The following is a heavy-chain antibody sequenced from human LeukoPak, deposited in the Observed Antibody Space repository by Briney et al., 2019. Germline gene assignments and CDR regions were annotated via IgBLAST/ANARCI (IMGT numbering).Heavy chain of an antibody. Sequence: GSLRLSCSASGFSFSSYGIHWVRQAPGKGLEWVAVISYDGSNKYYADSVKGRFTISRDNSKNTLYLQINSLRPEDTAVYYCARGSARMGIAPHDAFDIWGQGTMVTVSS. D-gene: IGHD6-13*01. CDR3: ARGSARMGIAPHDAFDI. CDR2: ISYDGSNK. CDR1: GFSFSSYG. V-gene: IGHV3-30-3*01. J-gene: IGHJ3*02.